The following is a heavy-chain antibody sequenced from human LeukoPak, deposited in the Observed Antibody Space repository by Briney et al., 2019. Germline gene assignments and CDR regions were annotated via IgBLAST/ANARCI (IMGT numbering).Heavy chain of an antibody. Sequence: GGSLRLSCAASGFTFSSYGMSWVRQAPGKGLEWVSAISGSGGSTYYADSVKGRFTISRDNSKNTLYLQMNSLRAEDTAVYYCEATVAAKDYFDYWGQGTLVTVSS. V-gene: IGHV3-23*01. CDR1: GFTFSSYG. D-gene: IGHD6-19*01. CDR2: ISGSGGST. CDR3: EATVAAKDYFDY. J-gene: IGHJ4*02.